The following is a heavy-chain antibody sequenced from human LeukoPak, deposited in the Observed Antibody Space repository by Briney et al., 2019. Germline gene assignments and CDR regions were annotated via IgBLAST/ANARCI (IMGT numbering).Heavy chain of an antibody. Sequence: GGSLRLSCAAPGFTFSSYAMSWVRQAPGKGLEWVSALSASGESTYYADSVKGRFTISRDNSRNTLYLQMNSLRAEDTAVYYCAKKVPANWGSYFDYWGQGTLVTVSS. CDR1: GFTFSSYA. V-gene: IGHV3-23*01. CDR2: LSASGEST. J-gene: IGHJ4*02. D-gene: IGHD7-27*01. CDR3: AKKVPANWGSYFDY.